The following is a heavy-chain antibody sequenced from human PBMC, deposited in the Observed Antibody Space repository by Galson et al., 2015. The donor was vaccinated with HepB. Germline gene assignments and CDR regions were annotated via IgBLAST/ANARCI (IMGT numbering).Heavy chain of an antibody. CDR3: ARLTYSTGWYERNYYYMDV. V-gene: IGHV1-18*01. J-gene: IGHJ6*03. D-gene: IGHD6-19*01. CDR2: INGYNSNT. Sequence: SVKVSCKASGYTFTHYGISWVRQAPGQGLEWMGCINGYNSNTDYAQKLQGRVTMTTDTSTSTAYMELRSLRSDDTAVYYCARLTYSTGWYERNYYYMDVWGKGTTVTVSS. CDR1: GYTFTHYG.